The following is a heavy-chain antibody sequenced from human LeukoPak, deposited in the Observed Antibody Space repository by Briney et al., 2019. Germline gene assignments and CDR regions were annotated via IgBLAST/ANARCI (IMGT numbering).Heavy chain of an antibody. D-gene: IGHD3-10*01. J-gene: IGHJ4*02. CDR2: IESTTDAGTT. Sequence: PGGSLRLSCAASGFTFSNAWMSWVRQAPGKGLEWIDRIESTTDAGTTDYAAPVKGRFTISRDDSKNTLYLQMNSLKTEDTAVYYCTTLLWFGESTQYFDYWGQGTLVTVSS. CDR1: GFTFSNAW. V-gene: IGHV3-15*04. CDR3: TTLLWFGESTQYFDY.